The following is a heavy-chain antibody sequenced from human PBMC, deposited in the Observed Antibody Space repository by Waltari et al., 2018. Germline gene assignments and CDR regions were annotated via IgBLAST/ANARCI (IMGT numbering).Heavy chain of an antibody. Sequence: QLQLQESGPGLVKPSETLSLTCTVSRSSIRNNNYYWGWVRQPPGKGLEWIGSFYKSGTTYYNPHLKSVVTISVDTSNNQFSLKLNSVTAADTAVYYCVGGYPDIVATISDDWGQGTLVIVSS. J-gene: IGHJ4*02. CDR3: VGGYPDIVATISDD. CDR1: RSSIRNNNYY. D-gene: IGHD5-12*01. CDR2: FYKSGTT. V-gene: IGHV4-39*07.